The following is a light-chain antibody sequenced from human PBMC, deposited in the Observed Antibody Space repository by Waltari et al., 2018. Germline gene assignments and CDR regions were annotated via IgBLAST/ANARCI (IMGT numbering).Light chain of an antibody. CDR3: QQYNDWPRT. Sequence: EIVMTQSPATMSVSPGERATLSCRASQSVSRNLAWYQQKPGQAPRLLIYGSSTRATGIPARFSGSGSGTEFTLTISGLQSEDSAVYYCQQYNDWPRTFGLGTRVE. CDR2: GSS. V-gene: IGKV3-15*01. J-gene: IGKJ1*01. CDR1: QSVSRN.